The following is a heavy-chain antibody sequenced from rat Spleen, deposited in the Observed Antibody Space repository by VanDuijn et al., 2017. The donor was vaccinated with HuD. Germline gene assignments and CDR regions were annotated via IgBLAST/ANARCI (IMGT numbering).Heavy chain of an antibody. CDR1: GYSITSSYK. D-gene: IGHD1-12*01. J-gene: IGHJ2*01. V-gene: IGHV3-3*01. CDR2: IDNAGST. CDR3: TACYDGTHYYSDY. Sequence: EVQPQESGPGLVKPSQSLSLTCSVPGYSITSSYKWNWIRKFPGNKLEWMGYIDNAGSTNYNPSPKSRISISRDTSKNQFFLQVNSVTTEDTATYYCTACYDGTHYYSDYWGQGIMVTVSS.